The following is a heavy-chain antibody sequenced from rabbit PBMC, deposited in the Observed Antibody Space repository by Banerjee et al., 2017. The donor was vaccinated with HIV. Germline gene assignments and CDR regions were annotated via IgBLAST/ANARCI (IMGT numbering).Heavy chain of an antibody. J-gene: IGHJ4*01. Sequence: QSLEESGGDLVKPGASLTLTCTASGFSFSSSYYMCWVRQAPGKGLEWIACIYAGSSGSTYYASWAKGRFTISKPSSTTVTLQMTSLTAADTATYFCARGAGIHYADLWGPGTLVTVS. CDR2: IYAGSSGST. CDR3: ARGAGIHYADL. CDR1: GFSFSSSYY. V-gene: IGHV1S40*01. D-gene: IGHD4-2*01.